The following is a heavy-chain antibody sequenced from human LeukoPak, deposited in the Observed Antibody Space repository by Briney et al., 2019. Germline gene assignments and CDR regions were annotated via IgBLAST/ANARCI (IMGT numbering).Heavy chain of an antibody. J-gene: IGHJ4*02. V-gene: IGHV4-30-4*08. D-gene: IGHD3-10*01. CDR1: GGSISSGDYY. CDR3: ARGTTLIRGGDY. CDR2: IYYSGST. Sequence: KTSQTLSLTCTVSGGSISSGDYYWNWIRQPPGKGLEWIGYIYYSGSTYYNPSLKSRVTISVDTSKHQFSLKLSSVTAADTAVYYCARGTTLIRGGDYWGQGTLVTVSS.